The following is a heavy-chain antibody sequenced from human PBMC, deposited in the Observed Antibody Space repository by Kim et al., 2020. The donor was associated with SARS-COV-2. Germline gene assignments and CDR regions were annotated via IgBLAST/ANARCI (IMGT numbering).Heavy chain of an antibody. J-gene: IGHJ4*02. CDR2: INHSGST. CDR1: GGSFSGYY. Sequence: SETLSRTCAVYGGSFSGYYWSWIRQPPGKGLEWIGEINHSGSTNYNPSLKSRVTISVDTSKNQFSLKLSSVTAADTAVYYCARERLLDYWGQGTLVTVSS. V-gene: IGHV4-34*01. CDR3: ARERLLDY.